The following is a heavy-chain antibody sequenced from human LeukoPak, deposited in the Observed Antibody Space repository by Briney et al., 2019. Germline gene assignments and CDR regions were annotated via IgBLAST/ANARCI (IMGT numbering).Heavy chain of an antibody. CDR1: GFTFTSYA. CDR2: ISGSGVST. Sequence: GGSLRLSCAASGFTFTSYAMNWVRQAPGKGLEWVSAISGSGVSTFYADSVKGRFTISRDNSKNTLYLQMNSLRAEDTAVYYCARDIAVAIDYWGQGTLVTVSS. D-gene: IGHD6-19*01. V-gene: IGHV3-23*01. J-gene: IGHJ4*02. CDR3: ARDIAVAIDY.